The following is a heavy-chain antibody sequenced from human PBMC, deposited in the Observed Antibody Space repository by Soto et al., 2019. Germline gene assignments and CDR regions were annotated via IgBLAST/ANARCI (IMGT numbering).Heavy chain of an antibody. D-gene: IGHD5-18*01. J-gene: IGHJ6*01. Sequence: SXRLSGSSSVFTFISYEINWFRQAPGKGLEWVSYISSSGSTIYYADSVNGRFNISRDNAKNSLYLQMKSLRAEDTAVYYCERDGGYSYVIYYGMEVWGQGTTVNVSS. CDR2: ISSSGSTI. CDR1: VFTFISYE. V-gene: IGHV3-48*03. CDR3: ERDGGYSYVIYYGMEV.